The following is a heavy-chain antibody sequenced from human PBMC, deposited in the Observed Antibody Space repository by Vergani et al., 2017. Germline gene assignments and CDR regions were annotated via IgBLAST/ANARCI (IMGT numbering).Heavy chain of an antibody. Sequence: QVQLVQSGAEVKKPGASVKVSCKASGYTFTSYDINWVRQATGQGLEWMGWMNPNSGNTGYAQKFQGRVTITRNTSISTAYMELSSLRSEDTAVYYCARGRRYGSGSYCKGYYYYYGMDVWGQGTTVTVSS. J-gene: IGHJ6*02. D-gene: IGHD3-10*01. CDR2: MNPNSGNT. CDR1: GYTFTSYD. V-gene: IGHV1-8*03. CDR3: ARGRRYGSGSYCKGYYYYYGMDV.